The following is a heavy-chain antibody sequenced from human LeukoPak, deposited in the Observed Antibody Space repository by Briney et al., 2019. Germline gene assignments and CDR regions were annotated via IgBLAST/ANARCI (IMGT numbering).Heavy chain of an antibody. V-gene: IGHV5-51*01. CDR1: GYSFTSYW. Sequence: GESLKISCKGSGYSFTSYWIGWVRQMPGKGLEWMGIIYPGDSDTGYSPSFQGQATISADKSISTAYLQWSSLKASDTAMYYCARRHCSGGSCYKYFDLWGRGTLVTVSS. D-gene: IGHD2-15*01. J-gene: IGHJ2*01. CDR3: ARRHCSGGSCYKYFDL. CDR2: IYPGDSDT.